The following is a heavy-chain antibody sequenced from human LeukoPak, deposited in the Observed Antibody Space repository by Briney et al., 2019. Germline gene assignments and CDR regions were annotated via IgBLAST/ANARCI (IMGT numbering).Heavy chain of an antibody. D-gene: IGHD6-13*01. V-gene: IGHV1-69*05. CDR2: IIPIFGTA. J-gene: IGHJ4*02. Sequence: ASVKVSCKASGGTFSSYAISWVRQAPGQGLEWMGGIIPIFGTANYAQKFQGRVTITTDESTSTAYMELSSLRSEDTAVYYCATGIAATGVTPAWGQGTLVTVSS. CDR1: GGTFSSYA. CDR3: ATGIAATGVTPA.